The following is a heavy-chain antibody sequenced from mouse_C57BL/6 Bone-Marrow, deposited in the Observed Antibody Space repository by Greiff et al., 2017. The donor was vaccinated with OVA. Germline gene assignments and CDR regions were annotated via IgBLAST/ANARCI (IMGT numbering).Heavy chain of an antibody. V-gene: IGHV1-82*01. CDR2: IYPGDGDT. D-gene: IGHD1-1*01. CDR1: GYAFSSSW. Sequence: LQESGPELVKPGASVKISCKASGYAFSSSWMNWVKQRPGKGLEWIGRIYPGDGDTNYNGKFKGKATLTADKSSSTAYMQLSSLTYEDSAVYFCARRAYYGSSGWYFDYWGQGTTLTVSS. J-gene: IGHJ2*01. CDR3: ARRAYYGSSGWYFDY.